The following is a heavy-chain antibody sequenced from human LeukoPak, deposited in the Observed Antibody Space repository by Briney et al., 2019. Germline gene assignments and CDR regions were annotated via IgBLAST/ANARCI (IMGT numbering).Heavy chain of an antibody. CDR1: GFTFSNAW. J-gene: IGHJ4*02. CDR3: ARLGAVEMATIRPPT. D-gene: IGHD5-24*01. V-gene: IGHV3-15*01. CDR2: IKSKTDGGTT. Sequence: GGSLRLSCAASGFTFSNAWMSWVRQAPGKGLEWVGRIKSKTDGGTTDYAAPVKGRFTISRDNAKNSLYLQMNSLRAEDTAVYYCARLGAVEMATIRPPTWGQGTLVTVSS.